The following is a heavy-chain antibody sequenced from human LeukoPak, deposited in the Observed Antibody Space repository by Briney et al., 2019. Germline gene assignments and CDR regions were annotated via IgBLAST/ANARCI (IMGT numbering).Heavy chain of an antibody. J-gene: IGHJ4*02. CDR3: ARAAYDYVWGSYYFDY. CDR1: GYTFTGYY. V-gene: IGHV1-2*02. D-gene: IGHD3-16*01. CDR2: INPNSGGP. Sequence: ASVKVSCKASGYTFTGYYMHWVRQAPGQGLEWMGWINPNSGGPNYAQKFQGRGTMTRDTSISTAYMELSRLRSDDTAVYYCARAAYDYVWGSYYFDYWGQGTLVTVSS.